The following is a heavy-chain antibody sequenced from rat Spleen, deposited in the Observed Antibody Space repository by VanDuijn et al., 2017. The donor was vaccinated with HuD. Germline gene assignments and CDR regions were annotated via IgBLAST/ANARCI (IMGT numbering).Heavy chain of an antibody. D-gene: IGHD3-2*01. Sequence: EVQLVESGGGLVQPGRSLKLSCAASGFTFSDYYMAWVRQAPKKGLEWVASISYEGSSTYYGDSVKGRFTISRDNAKSTLYLQMNSLRSEDTATYYCARLSPRDYWGQGVMVTVSS. CDR2: ISYEGSST. V-gene: IGHV5-22*01. CDR3: ARLSPRDY. CDR1: GFTFSDYY. J-gene: IGHJ2*01.